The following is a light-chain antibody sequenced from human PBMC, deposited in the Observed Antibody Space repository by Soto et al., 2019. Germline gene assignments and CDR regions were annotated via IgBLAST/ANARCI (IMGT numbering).Light chain of an antibody. CDR1: QSVSSN. V-gene: IGKV3-15*01. J-gene: IGKJ1*01. CDR3: QQYNNWPWT. CDR2: GAS. Sequence: EIVMPQSPATLSVSAGERASLSCRASQSVSSNLAWYQQKPGQAPRLLIYGASTRATGIPASFSGSGSGTEFTLTISSLQSEDFAVYYCQQYNNWPWTFGQGTKVDIK.